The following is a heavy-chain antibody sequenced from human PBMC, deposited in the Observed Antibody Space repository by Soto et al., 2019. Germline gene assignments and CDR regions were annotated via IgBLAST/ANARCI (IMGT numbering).Heavy chain of an antibody. Sequence: GPTLVNPTQTLTLTCTFSGFSLSTSGMCVSWIRQPPGKALEWLALIDWDDDKYYSTSLKTRLTISKDTSKNQVVLTMTNMDPVDTATYYCARIRAAAGTTYYYYYGMDVWGQGTTVTVSS. CDR2: IDWDDDK. J-gene: IGHJ6*02. CDR1: GFSLSTSGMC. V-gene: IGHV2-70*01. CDR3: ARIRAAAGTTYYYYYGMDV. D-gene: IGHD6-13*01.